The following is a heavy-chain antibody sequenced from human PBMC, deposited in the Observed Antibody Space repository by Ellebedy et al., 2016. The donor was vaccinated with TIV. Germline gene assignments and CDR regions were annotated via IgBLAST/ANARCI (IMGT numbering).Heavy chain of an antibody. CDR2: SKNRDNNYAT. J-gene: IGHJ4*02. V-gene: IGHV3-72*01. CDR3: TKTFYFD. D-gene: IGHD2/OR15-2a*01. Sequence: GESLKISXATSGFTFSDEHMDWVRQAPGKGLEWVGRSKNRDNNYATQYAASVKGRFTISRDDSTNSLYLQMNSLRTEDTAIYYCTKTFYFDWGQGTLVIVSS. CDR1: GFTFSDEH.